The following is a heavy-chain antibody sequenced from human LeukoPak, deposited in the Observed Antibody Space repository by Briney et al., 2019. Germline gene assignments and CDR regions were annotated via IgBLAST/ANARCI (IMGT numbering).Heavy chain of an antibody. CDR1: GYTFTGYY. D-gene: IGHD6-13*01. V-gene: IGHV1-2*02. J-gene: IGHJ3*02. Sequence: ASVKVSRKASGYTFTGYYMHWVRQAPGQGLEWMGWINPNSGGTNYAQKFQGRVTMTRDTSISTAYMELSRLRSDDTAVYYCARAQQQLVPSAFDIWGQGTMVTVSS. CDR2: INPNSGGT. CDR3: ARAQQQLVPSAFDI.